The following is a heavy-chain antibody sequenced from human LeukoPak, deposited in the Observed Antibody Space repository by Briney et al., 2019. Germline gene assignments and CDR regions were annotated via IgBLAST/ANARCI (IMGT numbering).Heavy chain of an antibody. Sequence: GASVKVSCKASGGTFSSYAISWVRQAPGQGLEWMGGIIPIFGTANYTQKFQGRVTITADESTSTAYMELSSLRSEDTAVYYCATEESYDYVWGSYRYFDYWGQGTLVTVSS. V-gene: IGHV1-69*13. CDR3: ATEESYDYVWGSYRYFDY. CDR1: GGTFSSYA. J-gene: IGHJ4*02. CDR2: IIPIFGTA. D-gene: IGHD3-16*02.